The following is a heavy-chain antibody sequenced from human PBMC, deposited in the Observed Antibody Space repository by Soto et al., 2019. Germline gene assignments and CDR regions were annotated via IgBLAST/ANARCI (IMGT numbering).Heavy chain of an antibody. D-gene: IGHD3-16*02. CDR1: GFTFSSYA. V-gene: IGHV3-23*01. J-gene: IGHJ4*02. CDR3: AKYRVGGVIVIGYFDY. Sequence: PGGSLRLSCAASGFTFSSYAMSWVRQAPGKGLEWVSAISGSGGSTYYADSVKGRFTISRDNSKNTLYLQMNSLRAEDTAVYYCAKYRVGGVIVIGYFDYWGQGTLVTVSS. CDR2: ISGSGGST.